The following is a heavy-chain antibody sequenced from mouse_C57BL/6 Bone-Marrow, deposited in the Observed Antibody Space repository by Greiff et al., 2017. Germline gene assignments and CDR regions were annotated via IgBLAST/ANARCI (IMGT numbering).Heavy chain of an antibody. D-gene: IGHD1-1*01. Sequence: EVMLVESGGGLVQPKGSLKLSCAASGFTFNTYAMHWVRQAPGKGLEWVARIRSKSSNYATYYADSVKDRFTISRDDSQSMLYLQMNNLKTEDTAMYYCVRDTTVVAYWYFDVWGTGTTVTVSS. V-gene: IGHV10-3*01. CDR3: VRDTTVVAYWYFDV. CDR2: IRSKSSNYAT. CDR1: GFTFNTYA. J-gene: IGHJ1*03.